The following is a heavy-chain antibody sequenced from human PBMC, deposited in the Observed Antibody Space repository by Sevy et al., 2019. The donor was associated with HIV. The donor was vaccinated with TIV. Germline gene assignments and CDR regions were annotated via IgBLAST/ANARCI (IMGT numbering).Heavy chain of an antibody. J-gene: IGHJ4*02. CDR1: GFTFGDFA. Sequence: GGSLRLSCTTSGFTFGDFAMNWVRQAPGKGLEWVAFLKSKALDGRLNHAASVKGRFTISRDDSKGIAYLQMNDLKSQETGVYYCTRWKGARSIIDYWGQGALVTVSS. D-gene: IGHD1-1*01. V-gene: IGHV3-49*04. CDR2: LKSKALDGRL. CDR3: TRWKGARSIIDY.